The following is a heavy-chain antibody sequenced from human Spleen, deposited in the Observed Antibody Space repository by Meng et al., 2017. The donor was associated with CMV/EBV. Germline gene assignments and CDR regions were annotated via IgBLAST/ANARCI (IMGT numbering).Heavy chain of an antibody. V-gene: IGHV3-33*01. CDR3: ASRVDTAFQVGY. D-gene: IGHD5-18*01. J-gene: IGHJ4*02. Sequence: GESLKISCAASGFTFSSYGMHWVRQAPGKGLEWVAVIRYDGSNKYYADSVKGRFTISRDNSKNTLYLQMNSLRAEDTAVYYCASRVDTAFQVGYWGQGTLVTVSS. CDR1: GFTFSSYG. CDR2: IRYDGSNK.